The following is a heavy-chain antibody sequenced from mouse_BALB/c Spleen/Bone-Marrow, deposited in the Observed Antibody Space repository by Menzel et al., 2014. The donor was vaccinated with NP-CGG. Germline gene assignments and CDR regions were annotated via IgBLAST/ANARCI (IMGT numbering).Heavy chain of an antibody. CDR3: TRETTVVADFDY. CDR2: IHFSGYT. CDR1: GYSITSGHG. V-gene: IGHV3-1*02. J-gene: IGHJ2*01. D-gene: IGHD1-1*01. Sequence: EVKLVESGPDLVKPSQSLSLTCTVTGYSITSGHGWHWIRQSPGNRLQWMGYIHFSGYTDYNPSLKSRISITRDTSKYQVFLQLNSVTTEDTGTYYCTRETTVVADFDYWGKAPLSLSPQ.